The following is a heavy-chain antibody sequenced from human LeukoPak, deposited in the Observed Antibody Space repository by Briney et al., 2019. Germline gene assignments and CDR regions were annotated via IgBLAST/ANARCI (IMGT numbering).Heavy chain of an antibody. CDR2: IHHSGST. V-gene: IGHV4-39*01. CDR1: GGSISSSSYY. Sequence: SETLSLTCTVSGGSISSSSYYWGWIRQPPGKGLEWIGKIHHSGSTYYNPSLKSRVTISVDTSKNQFSLTLSSVTAADTAVYYCAKNYYDSSAYYSDYWGQGTLVTVSS. D-gene: IGHD3-22*01. CDR3: AKNYYDSSAYYSDY. J-gene: IGHJ4*02.